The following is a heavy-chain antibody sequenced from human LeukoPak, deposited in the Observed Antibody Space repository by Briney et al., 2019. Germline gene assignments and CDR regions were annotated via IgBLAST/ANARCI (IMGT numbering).Heavy chain of an antibody. CDR1: GFTFSSYW. Sequence: PGGSLRLSCAASGFTFSSYWMHWVRQAPGKGLVWASRIHSDGSSTYYADSVKGRFTISRDNSKNTLYLQMNSLRAEDTAVYYCAKEDSGSYYQGRKEKGAFDIWGQGTMVTVSS. D-gene: IGHD1-26*01. V-gene: IGHV3-74*01. CDR2: IHSDGSST. CDR3: AKEDSGSYYQGRKEKGAFDI. J-gene: IGHJ3*02.